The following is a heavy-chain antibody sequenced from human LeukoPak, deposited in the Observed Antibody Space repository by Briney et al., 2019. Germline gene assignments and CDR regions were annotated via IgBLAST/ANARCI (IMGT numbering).Heavy chain of an antibody. CDR3: ARDLGATNRLYNWFDP. CDR2: TSGYNGDT. CDR1: GYTFTTYG. D-gene: IGHD5-12*01. V-gene: IGHV1-18*01. Sequence: ASVKVSCKASGYTFTTYGITWVRQAPGQGLEWMGWTSGYNGDTNYAQKLQGRVTMTTDTSTSTAYMELRSLRSDDTAVYYCARDLGATNRLYNWFDPWGQGTLVTVSS. J-gene: IGHJ5*02.